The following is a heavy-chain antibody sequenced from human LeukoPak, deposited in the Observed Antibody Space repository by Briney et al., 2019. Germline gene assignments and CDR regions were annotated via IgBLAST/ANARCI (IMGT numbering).Heavy chain of an antibody. J-gene: IGHJ4*02. CDR3: AKEALQSLRYSYISNFDY. CDR2: IRTSGGST. CDR1: GFTFRSYG. V-gene: IGHV3-23*01. Sequence: PGGSLRLSCAGSGFTFRSYGMTWVRQAPGKGLEWVSAIRTSGGSTYYADSVKGRFTISRDNSKNTLYLQMNSLRAEDTAVYYCAKEALQSLRYSYISNFDYWGQGTLVTVSS. D-gene: IGHD5-18*01.